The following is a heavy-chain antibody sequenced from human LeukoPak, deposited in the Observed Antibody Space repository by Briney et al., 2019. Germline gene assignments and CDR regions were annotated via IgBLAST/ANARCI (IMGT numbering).Heavy chain of an antibody. CDR1: GFTFSSYW. CDR2: INSDGSST. J-gene: IGHJ3*02. D-gene: IGHD6-19*01. V-gene: IGHV3-74*01. CDR3: ARVGIAVAALDAFDI. Sequence: GGSLRLSCAASGFTFSSYWMHWVRQAPGKGLVWVSRINSDGSSTSYADSVKGRFTISRDNAKNTLYLQMNSLRAEDTAVYYCARVGIAVAALDAFDIWGQGTTVTVSS.